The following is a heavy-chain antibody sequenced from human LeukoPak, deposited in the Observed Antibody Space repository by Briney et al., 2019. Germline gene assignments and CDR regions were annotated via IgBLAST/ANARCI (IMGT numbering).Heavy chain of an antibody. J-gene: IGHJ4*02. Sequence: GGSLRLSCAASGFTFNNYAMSWVRQAPGEGLEWVSTISISGGTTYYADSVKGRFTISRDNSKNTLYLQMNSLRAEDTAVYYCAKDFYLMRVGATSFDYWGQGTLVTVSS. CDR1: GFTFNNYA. V-gene: IGHV3-23*01. CDR2: ISISGGTT. D-gene: IGHD1-26*01. CDR3: AKDFYLMRVGATSFDY.